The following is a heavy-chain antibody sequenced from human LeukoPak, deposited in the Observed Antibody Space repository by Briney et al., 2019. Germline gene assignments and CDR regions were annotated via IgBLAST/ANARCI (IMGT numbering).Heavy chain of an antibody. V-gene: IGHV4-39*01. CDR2: IYYSGST. D-gene: IGHD6-19*01. J-gene: IGHJ5*02. CDR1: GGSISSSSYY. Sequence: SETLSLTCTVSGGSISSSSYYWGWIRQPPGKGLEWIGSIYYSGSTKYNTSLKSRVTISVDTSNNQFSLKLSSVTAADTAVYYCARSDLGEQWLVSTPLRWFDPWGQGTLVTVSS. CDR3: ARSDLGEQWLVSTPLRWFDP.